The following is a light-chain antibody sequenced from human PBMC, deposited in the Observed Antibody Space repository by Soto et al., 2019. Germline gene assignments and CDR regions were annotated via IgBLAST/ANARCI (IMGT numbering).Light chain of an antibody. CDR2: DVS. V-gene: IGLV2-14*01. J-gene: IGLJ1*01. Sequence: QLVLTQPASVFGSPGNSITISCPGTSGDVGGYNYVSWYQQHPGKAPKFMIYDVSNRPSGVSTRFSGSKSGNTASLTISGLQAEDEADYYCNSYTTSNTRQIVFGTGTXVTVL. CDR1: SGDVGGYNY. CDR3: NSYTTSNTRQIV.